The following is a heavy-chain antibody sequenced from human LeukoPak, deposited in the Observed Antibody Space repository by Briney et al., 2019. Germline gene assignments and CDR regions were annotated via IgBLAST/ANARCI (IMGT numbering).Heavy chain of an antibody. V-gene: IGHV1-8*03. CDR2: MNPNSGNT. Sequence: ASVKVSCKASGYTFTSYDINWVRQATGQGLEWMGWMNPNSGNTGYAQKFQGRVTITRNTSISTAYMELSSLRSEDTAVYYCARVRKTRSSSWSYYFDYWGQGTLVTVSS. D-gene: IGHD6-13*01. CDR3: ARVRKTRSSSWSYYFDY. J-gene: IGHJ4*02. CDR1: GYTFTSYD.